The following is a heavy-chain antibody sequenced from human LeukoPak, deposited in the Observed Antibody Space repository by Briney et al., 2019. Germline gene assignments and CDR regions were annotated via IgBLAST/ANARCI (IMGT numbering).Heavy chain of an antibody. V-gene: IGHV4-59*12. D-gene: IGHD2-15*01. CDR3: ARGITYCSGGSCYGGWFDP. CDR2: IYYSGST. CDR1: GGSISSYY. J-gene: IGHJ5*02. Sequence: PSETLSLTCTVSGGSISSYYWSWIRQPPGKGLEWIGYIYYSGSTNYNPSLKSRVTISVDTSKNQFSLKLSSVTAADTAVYYCARGITYCSGGSCYGGWFDPWGQGTLVTVSS.